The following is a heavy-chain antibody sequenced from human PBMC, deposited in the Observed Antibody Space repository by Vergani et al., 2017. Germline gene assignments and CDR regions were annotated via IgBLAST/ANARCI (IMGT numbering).Heavy chain of an antibody. D-gene: IGHD4-11*01. CDR3: ARVNTETNSHLYYYYYMDV. CDR1: GGSFTSYH. Sequence: QVQLQQWGGGLLKPSETLSLTCVVNGGSFTSYHWTWIRQSPGEGLEWVGDIDHTGRPDYNPSLKSRLTMSVDNSRNQFSLTLNSVTATDTAIYFCARVNTETNSHLYYYYYMDVWGQGTAVTVS. V-gene: IGHV4-34*01. CDR2: IDHTGRP. J-gene: IGHJ6*03.